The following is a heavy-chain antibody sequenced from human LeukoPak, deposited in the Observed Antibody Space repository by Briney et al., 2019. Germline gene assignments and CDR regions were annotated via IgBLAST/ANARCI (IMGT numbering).Heavy chain of an antibody. J-gene: IGHJ4*02. CDR2: ISAYNGDT. D-gene: IGHD6-19*01. V-gene: IGHV1-18*01. CDR1: GYIFAHNG. CDR3: ARDVSGWSTPQTYYFDY. Sequence: ASVKVSCKTSGYIFAHNGISWVRQAPGQGPEWMGWISAYNGDTNYAQNFQGRVTMTRDTSTSTVYMELRSLRSDDTAVYYCARDVSGWSTPQTYYFDYWGQGTLVTVSS.